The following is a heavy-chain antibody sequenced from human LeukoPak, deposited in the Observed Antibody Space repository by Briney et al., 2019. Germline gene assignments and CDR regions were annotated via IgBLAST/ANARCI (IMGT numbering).Heavy chain of an antibody. Sequence: SETLSLTCTVSGGSISSYWSWIRQPAGKGLEWIGRIYGSGATTYNPSLKSRVTISVDTSKNQFSLKLSSVTAADTAVYYCARAQYDSSSPYYYYYMDVWGKGTTVTISS. CDR3: ARAQYDSSSPYYYYYMDV. J-gene: IGHJ6*03. CDR1: GGSISSY. CDR2: IYGSGAT. D-gene: IGHD6-13*01. V-gene: IGHV4-4*07.